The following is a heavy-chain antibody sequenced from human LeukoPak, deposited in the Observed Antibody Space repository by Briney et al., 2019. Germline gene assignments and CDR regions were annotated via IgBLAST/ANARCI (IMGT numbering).Heavy chain of an antibody. CDR3: ARGWLLDY. CDR2: IRQDGSEK. D-gene: IGHD5-12*01. CDR1: GFTLSNYW. V-gene: IGHV3-7*04. J-gene: IGHJ4*02. Sequence: PGGSLRLSCAASGFTLSNYWMSWVRQAPGEGLECVAHIRQDGSEKYYVDSVKGRFAVSRDNTENSLFLQMNSLRAEDTAVYYCARGWLLDYWGQGTLVTVSS.